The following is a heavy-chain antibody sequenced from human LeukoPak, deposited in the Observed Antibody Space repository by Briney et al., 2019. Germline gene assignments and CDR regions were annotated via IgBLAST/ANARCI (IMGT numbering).Heavy chain of an antibody. CDR1: GFTVSNDY. V-gene: IGHV3-53*01. CDR2: IYGGGAT. D-gene: IGHD6-6*01. Sequence: GGSLRLSCAVSGFTVSNDYMSWVRQAPGKGLEWVSVIYGGGATYYADSVRGRFTISRDNFVNTLFLQMDNLRAEDTAVYYCTRLLPSSHHFFDSWGQGTLVAVSS. CDR3: TRLLPSSHHFFDS. J-gene: IGHJ4*02.